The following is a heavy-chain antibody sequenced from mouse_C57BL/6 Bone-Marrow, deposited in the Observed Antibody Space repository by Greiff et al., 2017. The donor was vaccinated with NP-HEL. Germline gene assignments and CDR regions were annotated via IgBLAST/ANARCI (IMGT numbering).Heavy chain of an antibody. D-gene: IGHD1-1*01. J-gene: IGHJ3*01. V-gene: IGHV5-6*02. CDR2: ISSGGSYT. CDR1: GFTFSSYG. Sequence: DVKLVESGGDLVKPGGSLKLSCAASGFTFSSYGMSWVRQTPDKRLEWVATISSGGSYTYYPDSVKGRFTISRDNAKNTLYLQMSSLKSEDTAMYYCARHLTTRGFAYWGQGTLVTVSA. CDR3: ARHLTTRGFAY.